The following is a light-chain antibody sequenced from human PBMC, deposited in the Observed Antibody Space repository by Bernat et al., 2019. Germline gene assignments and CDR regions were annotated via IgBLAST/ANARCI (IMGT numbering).Light chain of an antibody. Sequence: DIQMTQSPSSVSASVGDRVTITCRASQGINNWLAWYQQKPGKAPNLLISVASSLQSVVPSRFSGSGFGTDFTLTISSLQPEDFATYYCQQAHSFPRTFGQGTKVEI. CDR2: VAS. J-gene: IGKJ1*01. CDR3: QQAHSFPRT. CDR1: QGINNW. V-gene: IGKV1-12*01.